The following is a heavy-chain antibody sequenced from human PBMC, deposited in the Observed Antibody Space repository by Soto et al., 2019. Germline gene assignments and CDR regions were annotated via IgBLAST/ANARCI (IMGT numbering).Heavy chain of an antibody. CDR3: AKDQLDCSGGSCQG. Sequence: GGSLRLSCAASGFTFSSYAMSWVRQAPGKGLEWVSAISGSGGSTYYADSVKGRFTISRDNSKNTLYLKMNSLRAEDTAVYYCAKDQLDCSGGSCQGWGQGTLVTVSS. J-gene: IGHJ4*02. CDR1: GFTFSSYA. D-gene: IGHD2-15*01. CDR2: ISGSGGST. V-gene: IGHV3-23*01.